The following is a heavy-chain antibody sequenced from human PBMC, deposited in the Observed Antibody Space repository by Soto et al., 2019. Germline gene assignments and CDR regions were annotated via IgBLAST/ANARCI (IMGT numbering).Heavy chain of an antibody. V-gene: IGHV3-7*03. CDR1: GFTFSSYW. Sequence: GGSLRLSCAASGFTFSSYWMSWVRQAPGKGLEWVANIKQDGSGKYYVDSVKGRFTISRDNAKNSLYLQMNSLRAEDTAVYYCARTGVKIFGVVITGYYYYFYGMDVWGQGTTVTVSS. D-gene: IGHD3-3*01. J-gene: IGHJ6*02. CDR2: IKQDGSGK. CDR3: ARTGVKIFGVVITGYYYYFYGMDV.